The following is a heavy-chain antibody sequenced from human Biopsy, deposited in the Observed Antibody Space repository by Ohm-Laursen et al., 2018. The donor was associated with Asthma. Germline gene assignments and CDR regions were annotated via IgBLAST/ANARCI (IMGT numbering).Heavy chain of an antibody. CDR3: ARASVAASSNWFDP. CDR2: IHHSGTS. D-gene: IGHD6-19*01. Sequence: PSETLSLTCAVSGDSITSGGCCWNWIRQHPGKGLEWIGYIHHSGTSYFNPSLKGGVTISVDTSKNQFSLKLSSVTAADTAVYYCARASVAASSNWFDPWGQGTLVTVSS. CDR1: GDSITSGGCC. V-gene: IGHV4-30-2*05. J-gene: IGHJ5*02.